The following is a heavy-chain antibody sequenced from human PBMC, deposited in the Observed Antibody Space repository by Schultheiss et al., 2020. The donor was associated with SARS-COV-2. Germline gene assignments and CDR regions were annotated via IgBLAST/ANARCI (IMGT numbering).Heavy chain of an antibody. CDR3: TRPYSDQYNWFDP. CDR1: GFTFSGSA. Sequence: GGSLRLSCAASGFTFSGSAMHWVRQASGKGLEWVGRIRSKANGYATAYAASVKGRFTISRDDSKNTAFLQMNSLKTEDTAVYYCTRPYSDQYNWFDPWGQGTLVTVSS. D-gene: IGHD4-17*01. CDR2: IRSKANGYAT. J-gene: IGHJ5*02. V-gene: IGHV3-73*01.